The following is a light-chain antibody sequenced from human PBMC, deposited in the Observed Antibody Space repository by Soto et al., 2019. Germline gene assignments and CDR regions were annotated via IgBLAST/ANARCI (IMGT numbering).Light chain of an antibody. CDR3: QQYCSSPFT. V-gene: IGKV3-20*01. Sequence: EIVLTQSPGTLSLSPGERATLSCRTRQSISSSHLAWYQQKPGQAPRLLIYGASSRATGIPDRFSGSGSGTDFTLTISRLEPEDFAVYYCQQYCSSPFTFGPGPKVDIK. J-gene: IGKJ3*01. CDR2: GAS. CDR1: QSISSSH.